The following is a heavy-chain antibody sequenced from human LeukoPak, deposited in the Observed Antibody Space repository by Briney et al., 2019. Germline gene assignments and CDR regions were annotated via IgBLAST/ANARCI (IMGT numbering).Heavy chain of an antibody. J-gene: IGHJ4*02. V-gene: IGHV3-23*01. CDR2: VISNVGST. CDR3: AKAYYSGSWFYFDY. CDR1: GFTFSDYW. D-gene: IGHD6-13*01. Sequence: PGGSLRLPCAASGFTFSDYWMTWVRQAPGKGLEWVSAVISNVGSTYYADSVKGRFTISRDNAKNSLYLQMNSLRAEDTAVYYCAKAYYSGSWFYFDYWGQGTLVTVSS.